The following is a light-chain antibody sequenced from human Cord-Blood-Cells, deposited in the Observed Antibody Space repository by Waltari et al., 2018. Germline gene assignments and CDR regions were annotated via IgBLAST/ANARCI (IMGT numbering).Light chain of an antibody. J-gene: IGLJ1*01. Sequence: QSALTQPASVSGSPGQSITISCTGTSSDVGRYNLVSWYQQHPGKAPKLMIYGVSKRPSGVSNRFSGSKSGKTASLTISGLQAEDEADYYCCSYAGSSTDVFGTGTKVTVL. V-gene: IGLV2-23*02. CDR1: SSDVGRYNL. CDR2: GVS. CDR3: CSYAGSSTDV.